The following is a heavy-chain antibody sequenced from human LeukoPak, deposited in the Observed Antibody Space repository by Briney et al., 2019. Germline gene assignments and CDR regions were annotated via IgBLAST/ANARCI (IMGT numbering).Heavy chain of an antibody. J-gene: IGHJ4*02. CDR3: ARAARGSYYDFDY. Sequence: GGSLRLSCEGSAFIFSGHWMNWVRQAPGKGLEWVSVIYSGGSTYYADSVKGRFTISRDNSKNTLYLQMNSLRAEDTAVYYCARAARGSYYDFDYWGQGTLVTVSS. CDR1: AFIFSGHW. CDR2: IYSGGST. D-gene: IGHD1-26*01. V-gene: IGHV3-53*01.